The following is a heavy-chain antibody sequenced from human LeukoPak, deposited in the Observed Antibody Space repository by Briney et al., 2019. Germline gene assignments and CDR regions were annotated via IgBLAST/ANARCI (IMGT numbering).Heavy chain of an antibody. V-gene: IGHV4-39*02. Sequence: SETLSLTCTVSGGSISSSSYYWGWIRQPPGKGLEWIGSIYYSGSTYYNPSLKSRVTISVDTSKNQFSLKLSSVTAADTAVYYCARDPGYYDFWSGSRGVWFDPWGQGTLVTVSS. J-gene: IGHJ5*02. CDR3: ARDPGYYDFWSGSRGVWFDP. CDR2: IYYSGST. CDR1: GGSISSSSYY. D-gene: IGHD3-3*01.